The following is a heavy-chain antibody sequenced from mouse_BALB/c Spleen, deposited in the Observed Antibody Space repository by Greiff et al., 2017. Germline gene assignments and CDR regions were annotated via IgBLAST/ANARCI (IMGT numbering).Heavy chain of an antibody. CDR3: AMITTVVEGLAY. Sequence: VQLQQSGPELVKPGASVKISCKASGYSFTSYYIHWVKQRPGQGLEWIGWIFPGSGNTKYNEKFKGKATLTADTSSSTAYMQLSSLTSEDSAVYFCAMITTVVEGLAYWGQGTLVTVSA. CDR1: GYSFTSYY. V-gene: IGHV1-66*01. J-gene: IGHJ3*01. CDR2: IFPGSGNT. D-gene: IGHD1-1*01.